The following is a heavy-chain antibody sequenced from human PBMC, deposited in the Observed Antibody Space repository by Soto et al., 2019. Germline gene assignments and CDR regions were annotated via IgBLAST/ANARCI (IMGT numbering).Heavy chain of an antibody. CDR3: ARSFMVRGVIAPYGMDV. Sequence: QVQLVESGGGVVQPGRSLRLSCAASGFTFNSYAMHWVRQAPGKGLEWVAVISYDGSNKYYADSVKGRFTISRYNSKNTLYLQMNSLRAEDTAVYYCARSFMVRGVIAPYGMDVWGQGTTVTVSS. J-gene: IGHJ6*02. CDR2: ISYDGSNK. V-gene: IGHV3-30-3*01. D-gene: IGHD3-10*01. CDR1: GFTFNSYA.